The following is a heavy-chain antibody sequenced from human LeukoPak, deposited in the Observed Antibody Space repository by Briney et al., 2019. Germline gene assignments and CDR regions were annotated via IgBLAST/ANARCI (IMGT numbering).Heavy chain of an antibody. V-gene: IGHV4-31*03. D-gene: IGHD2/OR15-2a*01. CDR1: GGSISNGGDY. J-gene: IGHJ5*02. CDR2: IYYSGST. Sequence: PSETLSLTCTVSGGSISNGGDYWSWIRQHPGKGLEWIGYIYYSGSTYYNPSLKSRVTISVDPSKDQFSLKLTSVTAADTAVYYCARGPTGVYVGWFDPWGQGTLVTVSS. CDR3: ARGPTGVYVGWFDP.